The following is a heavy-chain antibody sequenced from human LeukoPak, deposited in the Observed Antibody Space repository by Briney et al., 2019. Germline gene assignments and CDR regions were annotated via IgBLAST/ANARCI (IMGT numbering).Heavy chain of an antibody. CDR1: GGSISSYY. D-gene: IGHD1-7*01. J-gene: IGHJ4*02. V-gene: IGHV4-59*01. Sequence: PSETLSLTCTVSGGSISSYYWSRIRQPPGKGLEWIGYIYYSGSTNYNPSLKSRVTISVDTSKNQFSLKLSSVTAADTAVYYCARGGGGTTNYWGQGTLVTVSS. CDR3: ARGGGGTTNY. CDR2: IYYSGST.